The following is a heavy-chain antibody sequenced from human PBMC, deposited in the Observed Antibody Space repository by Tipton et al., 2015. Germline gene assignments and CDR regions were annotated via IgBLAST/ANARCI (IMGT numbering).Heavy chain of an antibody. V-gene: IGHV5-51*01. CDR3: ARHVSFYYDTHGYDALDT. J-gene: IGHJ3*02. D-gene: IGHD3-22*01. CDR2: IYPGDSDA. Sequence: VQLVQSGAEVKKPGESLRISCKASGYTFTNYWIGWVRQMPGKGLEWMGIIYPGDSDARVSPSFQGQVTISADKSISTAYLQWSSLRASDTAMYYCARHVSFYYDTHGYDALDTWAQGTMVTVSS. CDR1: GYTFTNYW.